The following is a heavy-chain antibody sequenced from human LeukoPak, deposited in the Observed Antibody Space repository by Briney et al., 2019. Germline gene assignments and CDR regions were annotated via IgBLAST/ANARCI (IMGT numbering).Heavy chain of an antibody. V-gene: IGHV4-61*08. CDR2: IFSSGST. J-gene: IGHJ3*02. D-gene: IGHD4-23*01. Sequence: SETLSLTCTVSGGSISSGGYYWSWIRQPPGKGLEWIGYIFSSGSTNYNPSLKSRVTVSVDTSKNQFSLNLSSVTAADTAVYYCARHSPVGAFDIWGQGTRVIVSS. CDR3: ARHSPVGAFDI. CDR1: GGSISSGGYY.